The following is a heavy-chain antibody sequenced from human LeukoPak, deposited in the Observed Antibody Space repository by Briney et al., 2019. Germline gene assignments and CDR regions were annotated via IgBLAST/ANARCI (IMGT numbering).Heavy chain of an antibody. D-gene: IGHD5-12*01. CDR1: GYTFTGYY. J-gene: IGHJ4*02. CDR2: INPDNGGT. CDR3: ARDPSNSGYDYLYYFDY. V-gene: IGHV1-2*02. Sequence: GASVKVSCKASGYTFTGYYMHWVRQAPGQGLEWMGWINPDNGGTNYAQKSQGKVTMTRDMPISTAYMELSRLRSDDTAVYYCARDPSNSGYDYLYYFDYWGQGTLVTVSS.